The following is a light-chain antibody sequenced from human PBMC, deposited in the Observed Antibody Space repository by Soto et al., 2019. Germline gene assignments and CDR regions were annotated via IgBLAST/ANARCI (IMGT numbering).Light chain of an antibody. CDR1: SSDVGGYDY. CDR2: EVS. V-gene: IGLV2-14*01. CDR3: SSYSISTAYL. J-gene: IGLJ1*01. Sequence: QSVLTQPASVSGSPGQSITISCTGTSSDVGGYDYVSWYQLHPGKAPKLMVFEVSNRTSGVSYRFSGSKSGNKASLTISGLQAEDEADYFCSSYSISTAYLFGTGTKLTVL.